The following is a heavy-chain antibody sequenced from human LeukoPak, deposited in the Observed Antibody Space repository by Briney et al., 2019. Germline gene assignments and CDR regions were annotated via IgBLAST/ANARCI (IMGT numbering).Heavy chain of an antibody. D-gene: IGHD2-2*01. Sequence: ASVKVSCKASGYTFASYGISWVRQSPGQGLEWMGWISAYNGNTNYAQKLQGRVTMTTDTSTSTAYMELRSLRSDDTAVYYCARVFRYCSSTSCYKYDYWGQGTLVTVSS. CDR1: GYTFASYG. J-gene: IGHJ4*02. V-gene: IGHV1-18*01. CDR2: ISAYNGNT. CDR3: ARVFRYCSSTSCYKYDY.